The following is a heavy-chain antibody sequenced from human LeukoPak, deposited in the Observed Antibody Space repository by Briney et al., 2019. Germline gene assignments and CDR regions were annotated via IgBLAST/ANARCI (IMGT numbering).Heavy chain of an antibody. CDR3: AKDHPHYDFWSGPDY. CDR1: GFTFSSYA. Sequence: PGRSLRLSCAASGFTFSSYAMHWVRQAPGKGLEWVAVISYDGSNKYYADSVKGRFTISRDNSKNTLYLQMNSLRAEDTAVYYCAKDHPHYDFWSGPDYWGQGTLVTVSS. CDR2: ISYDGSNK. V-gene: IGHV3-30-3*01. J-gene: IGHJ4*02. D-gene: IGHD3-3*01.